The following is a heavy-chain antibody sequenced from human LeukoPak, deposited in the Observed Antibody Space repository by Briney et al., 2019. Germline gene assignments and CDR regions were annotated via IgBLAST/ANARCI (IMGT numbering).Heavy chain of an antibody. CDR3: ARDLFYSVSGTYYNVGRVFNY. V-gene: IGHV1-2*02. CDR2: INPNSGGT. J-gene: IGHJ4*02. CDR1: GGTFSNFG. Sequence: GASVKVSCKASGGTFSNFGISWVRQAPGQGLEWMGWINPNSGGTNYAQKFQGRVTMTRDTSITTAYMELTSLRSDDTAVYYCARDLFYSVSGTYYNVGRVFNYWGQGTLVTVSS. D-gene: IGHD3-10*01.